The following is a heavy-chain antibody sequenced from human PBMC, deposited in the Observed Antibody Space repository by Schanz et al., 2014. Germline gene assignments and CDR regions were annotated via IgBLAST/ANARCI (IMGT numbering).Heavy chain of an antibody. V-gene: IGHV3-30-3*01. D-gene: IGHD4-17*01. CDR3: ASPSGYNDYGTCFDF. Sequence: QVQLLQFGGGVVQPGRSLRLSCAASGFTFSSYAMHWVRQAPGKGLEWVALISNDGSIKYYADSVEGRFTISRDNSRNTLYLQMNSLRTEDTAVYYCASPSGYNDYGTCFDFWGQGTLVTVSS. CDR2: ISNDGSIK. J-gene: IGHJ4*02. CDR1: GFTFSSYA.